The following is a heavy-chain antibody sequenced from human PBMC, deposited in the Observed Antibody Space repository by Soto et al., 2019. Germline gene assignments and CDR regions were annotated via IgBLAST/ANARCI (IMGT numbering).Heavy chain of an antibody. Sequence: QVQLVQSGAEVKKPGASVKVSCKASGYTFTSYDINWVRQATGQGLEWMGWMNPNSGNTGYAQKFQGRVTMTRNTSISTAYMELSSLRSEDTAVYYCARAAMVRGVIRASVVDYWGQGTLVTVSS. CDR3: ARAAMVRGVIRASVVDY. J-gene: IGHJ4*02. D-gene: IGHD3-10*01. CDR2: MNPNSGNT. CDR1: GYTFTSYD. V-gene: IGHV1-8*01.